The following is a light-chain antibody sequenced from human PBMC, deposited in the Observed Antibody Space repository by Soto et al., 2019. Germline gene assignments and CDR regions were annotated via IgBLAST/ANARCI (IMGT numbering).Light chain of an antibody. CDR2: SAS. V-gene: IGKV1-6*01. CDR3: LQESNFPLT. CDR1: QGVRDD. Sequence: IQMTQSPSSLSASVGDRVTITCRASQGVRDDVGWYQQKPGKAPKLLIYSASTLQSGVPSRFSGSGSGTDFTLTISGLQPEYFATYYCLQESNFPLTFGGGT. J-gene: IGKJ4*01.